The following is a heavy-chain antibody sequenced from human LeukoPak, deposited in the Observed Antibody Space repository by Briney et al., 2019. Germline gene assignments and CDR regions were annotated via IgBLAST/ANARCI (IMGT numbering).Heavy chain of an antibody. CDR2: INHSGST. CDR1: GGSISSSSYY. Sequence: PSETLSLTCTVSGGSISSSSYYWGWIRQPPGKGLEWIGEINHSGSTNYNPSLKSRVTISVDTSKNQFSLKLSSVTAADTAVYYCARGRRYGSGSYFDYWGQGTLVTVSS. V-gene: IGHV4-39*07. D-gene: IGHD3-10*01. J-gene: IGHJ4*02. CDR3: ARGRRYGSGSYFDY.